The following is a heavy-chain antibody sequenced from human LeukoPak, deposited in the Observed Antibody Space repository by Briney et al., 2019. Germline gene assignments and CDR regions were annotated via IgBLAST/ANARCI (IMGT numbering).Heavy chain of an antibody. CDR1: GFIVSSNY. D-gene: IGHD5-12*01. Sequence: PGGSLRLSCAASGFIVSSNYMSWVRRAPRKRLEWVSVIYNNGNTYYADSVKGRFTISRDNSKNTLNLQMNSLRAEDTAVYYCARGYGGFEHNWFDPWGQGTLVTVSS. CDR3: ARGYGGFEHNWFDP. CDR2: IYNNGNT. J-gene: IGHJ5*02. V-gene: IGHV3-53*01.